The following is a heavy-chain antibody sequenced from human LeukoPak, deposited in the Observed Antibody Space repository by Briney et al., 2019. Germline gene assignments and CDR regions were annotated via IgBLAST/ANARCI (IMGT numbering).Heavy chain of an antibody. V-gene: IGHV1-2*02. J-gene: IGHJ5*02. CDR2: INPNSGGT. D-gene: IGHD6-19*01. Sequence: GASVKVSCKASGYTFTGYYMHWVRQAPGQGLEWMGWINPNSGGTNYAQKFQGRVTMTRDTSISTAYMELSRLRSDDTAVHYCSRDPYSSGWYNNWFDPWGQGTLVTVSS. CDR3: SRDPYSSGWYNNWFDP. CDR1: GYTFTGYY.